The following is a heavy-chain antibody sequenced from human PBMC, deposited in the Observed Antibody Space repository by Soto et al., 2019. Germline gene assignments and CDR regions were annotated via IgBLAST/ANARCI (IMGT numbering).Heavy chain of an antibody. CDR3: TRTSAVEGDY. V-gene: IGHV4-30-4*01. J-gene: IGHJ4*02. CDR1: GGSISNGDYY. CDR2: IYYTGIT. D-gene: IGHD2-15*01. Sequence: QVQLQESGPGLVKPSQTLSLTCTVSGGSISNGDYYWNWIRQPPGKGLEWIGSIYYTGITYYNPSLKSRVTMALDTSKNQFSLTLGAVTAADTAMHYCTRTSAVEGDYWGQGILVTVSS.